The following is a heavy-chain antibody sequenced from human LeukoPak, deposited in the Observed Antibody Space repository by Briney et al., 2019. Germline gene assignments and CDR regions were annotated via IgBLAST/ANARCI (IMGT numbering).Heavy chain of an antibody. CDR2: IDTDGTTT. J-gene: IGHJ4*02. Sequence: GGSLRLSCAASGFTFSNYWMHWVRQAPGKGLVWVSRIDTDGTTTTYADSVKGRYTISRDNAKNTLYPQMNSLRAEDTAVYHCVRAHCSTISCHFDYWGQGTLVTVSS. V-gene: IGHV3-74*01. D-gene: IGHD2-2*01. CDR1: GFTFSNYW. CDR3: VRAHCSTISCHFDY.